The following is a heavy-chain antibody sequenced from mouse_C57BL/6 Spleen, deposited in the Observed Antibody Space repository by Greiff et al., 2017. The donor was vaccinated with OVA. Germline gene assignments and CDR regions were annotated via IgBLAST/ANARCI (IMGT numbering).Heavy chain of an antibody. CDR3: ARGYYYGSSRRYYFDY. J-gene: IGHJ2*01. CDR1: GYTFTSYW. V-gene: IGHV1-59*01. Sequence: QVQLQQPGAELVRPGTSVKLSCKASGYTFTSYWMHWVKQRPGQGLEWIGVIDPSDSYTNYNQKFKGKATLTVDTSSSTAYMQLSSLTSEDSAVYYCARGYYYGSSRRYYFDYWGQGTTRTVSS. D-gene: IGHD1-1*01. CDR2: IDPSDSYT.